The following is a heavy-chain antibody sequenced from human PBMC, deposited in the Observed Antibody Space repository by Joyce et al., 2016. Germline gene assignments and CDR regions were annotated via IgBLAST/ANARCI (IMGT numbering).Heavy chain of an antibody. CDR3: TRSLQGTGYDY. V-gene: IGHV3-48*03. D-gene: IGHD2-8*02. J-gene: IGHJ4*01. CDR1: GFSFRGQD. CDR2: ISSSGNTI. Sequence: EVQLEESGGGLAQPGGSLRLSCAASGFSFRGQDMSWVRQAPGKGLQWVSYISSSGNTIHYADSVKGRFTISRDNAKNSLYLQMNSLRAEDTAIYYCTRSLQGTGYDYWGHGTLVTVSS.